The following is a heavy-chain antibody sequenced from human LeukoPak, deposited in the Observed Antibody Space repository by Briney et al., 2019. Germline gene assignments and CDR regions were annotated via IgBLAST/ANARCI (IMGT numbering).Heavy chain of an antibody. CDR1: GFTVSSNY. CDR3: ARGALAYCGGGCSLNNYFDY. Sequence: GGSLRLSCAASGFTVSSNYMSWVRLAPGKGLEWFSYISSSSSTIYYADSVKGRFTISRDNAKNSLYLQMNSLRDEDTAVYYCARGALAYCGGGCSLNNYFDYWGQGTLVTVSS. J-gene: IGHJ4*02. D-gene: IGHD2-21*02. CDR2: ISSSSSTI. V-gene: IGHV3-48*02.